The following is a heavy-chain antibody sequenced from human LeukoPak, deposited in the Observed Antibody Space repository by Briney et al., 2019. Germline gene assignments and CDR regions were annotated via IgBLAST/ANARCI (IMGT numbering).Heavy chain of an antibody. CDR3: ARHSLESIAVAGTDFDY. V-gene: IGHV5-51*01. J-gene: IGHJ4*02. Sequence: GESLKISFKGSGYRFTSYWIGWVRQMPGKGLEWMGIIYPGDSNTSYNPSFQGQVSISADKSISTAYLQWSSLKASDTDMYYCARHSLESIAVAGTDFDYWGQGTLVTVSS. CDR1: GYRFTSYW. CDR2: IYPGDSNT. D-gene: IGHD6-19*01.